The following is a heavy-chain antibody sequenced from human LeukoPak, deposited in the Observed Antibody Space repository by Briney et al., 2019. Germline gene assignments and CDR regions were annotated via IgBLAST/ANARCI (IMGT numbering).Heavy chain of an antibody. CDR3: ASDTATVPFEY. J-gene: IGHJ4*02. Sequence: QPGGSLRLSCAASGFTVSNYWMHWVRQAPGKGLVWVSRINSDGSSTPYADSVKGRFTISRDNAKNTLYLQMTSLRIEDTAVYYRASDTATVPFEYWGQGTLVTVSS. V-gene: IGHV3-74*01. CDR2: INSDGSST. D-gene: IGHD5-18*01. CDR1: GFTVSNYW.